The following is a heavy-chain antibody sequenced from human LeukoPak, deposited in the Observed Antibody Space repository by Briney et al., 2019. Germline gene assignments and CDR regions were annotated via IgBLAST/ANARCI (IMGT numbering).Heavy chain of an antibody. D-gene: IGHD6-19*01. CDR1: GFTFSSYA. Sequence: PGGSLRLSCAASGFTFSSYAMHWVRQAPGKGLEWVAVISYDGSNKYYADSVKGRFTISRDNSKNTLYLQMNSLRAEDTAVYYRARGVMIAVAGLGYWGQGTLVTVSS. CDR2: ISYDGSNK. V-gene: IGHV3-30*04. J-gene: IGHJ4*02. CDR3: ARGVMIAVAGLGY.